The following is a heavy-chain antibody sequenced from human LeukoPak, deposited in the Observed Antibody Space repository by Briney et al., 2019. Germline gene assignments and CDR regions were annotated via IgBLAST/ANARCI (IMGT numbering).Heavy chain of an antibody. D-gene: IGHD1-20*01. CDR1: GFSFSSYG. CDR2: IWYDGSNK. J-gene: IGHJ4*02. CDR3: AKDPRITGTGFY. V-gene: IGHV3-33*06. Sequence: GGSLRLSCAASGFSFSSYGMHWVRQAPGKGLEWVAVIWYDGSNKYYADSVKGRFTISRDNSKNTLYLQMNSLRAEDTAVYYCAKDPRITGTGFYWGQGTLVTVSS.